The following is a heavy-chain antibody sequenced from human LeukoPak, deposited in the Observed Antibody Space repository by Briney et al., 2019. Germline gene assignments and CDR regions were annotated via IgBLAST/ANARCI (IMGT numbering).Heavy chain of an antibody. Sequence: ASVKVSCKASGYTFTDYFIHWVRQAPGQGLEWMGRINPKSGGTNFAQKFQGRVTITRDTSISTANMELSRLTSDDTAMYYCASQKYDFWSGYYSPYYYYYGMDVWGQGTTVTVSS. CDR2: INPKSGGT. V-gene: IGHV1-2*06. J-gene: IGHJ6*02. D-gene: IGHD3-3*01. CDR3: ASQKYDFWSGYYSPYYYYYGMDV. CDR1: GYTFTDYF.